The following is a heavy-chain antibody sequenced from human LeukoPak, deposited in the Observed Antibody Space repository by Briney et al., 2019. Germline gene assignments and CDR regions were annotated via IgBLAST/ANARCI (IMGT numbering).Heavy chain of an antibody. D-gene: IGHD3-3*02. Sequence: ASVKVSCKASGYSFTNYGISWVRQAPGQGLEWMGWINPHSGGTNYAQQFQGRVTMTRDTSIGTAYMELSRLRSDDTAVYYCARISISNAPDYWGQGTLVTVSS. CDR2: INPHSGGT. CDR3: ARISISNAPDY. CDR1: GYSFTNYG. V-gene: IGHV1-2*02. J-gene: IGHJ4*02.